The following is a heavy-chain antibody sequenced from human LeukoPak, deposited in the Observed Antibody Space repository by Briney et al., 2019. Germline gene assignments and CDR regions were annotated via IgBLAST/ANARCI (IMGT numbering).Heavy chain of an antibody. J-gene: IGHJ6*03. Sequence: SETLSLTCAVYGGSFSGYYWSWIRQPPGKGLEWIGEINHSGSTNYNPSLKSRVTISVDTSKNQFSLKLSSVTAADTAVYYCALADYYYYMDVWGKGTTVTVSS. CDR2: INHSGST. CDR1: GGSFSGYY. V-gene: IGHV4-34*01. CDR3: ALADYYYYMDV.